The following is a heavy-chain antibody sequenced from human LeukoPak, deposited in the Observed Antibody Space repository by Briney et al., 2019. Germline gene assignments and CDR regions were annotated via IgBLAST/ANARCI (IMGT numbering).Heavy chain of an antibody. CDR1: GFTFSNYA. D-gene: IGHD4-11*01. Sequence: GGSLRLSCAASGFTFSNYAMTWVRQAPGKGLEWVSAITRGGGTTSSADSVKGRFTISRDNSKNTLYLQMNSLRAEDTAVYYCAKAGLYSNYDLDYCGQGTLVTVSS. CDR3: AKAGLYSNYDLDY. CDR2: ITRGGGTT. V-gene: IGHV3-23*01. J-gene: IGHJ4*02.